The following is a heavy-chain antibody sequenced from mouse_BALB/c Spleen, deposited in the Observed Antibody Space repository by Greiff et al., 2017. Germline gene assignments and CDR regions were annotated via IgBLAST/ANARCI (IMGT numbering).Heavy chain of an antibody. CDR2: ISSGSSTI. D-gene: IGHD3-1*01. V-gene: IGHV5-17*02. J-gene: IGHJ2*01. Sequence: EVKLMESGGGLVQPGGSRKLSCAASGFTFSSFGMHWVRQAPEKGLEWVAYISSGSSTIYYADTVKGRFTISRDNPKNTLFLQMTSLRSEDTAMYYCARSGDPYYFDYWGQGTTLTVSS. CDR3: ARSGDPYYFDY. CDR1: GFTFSSFG.